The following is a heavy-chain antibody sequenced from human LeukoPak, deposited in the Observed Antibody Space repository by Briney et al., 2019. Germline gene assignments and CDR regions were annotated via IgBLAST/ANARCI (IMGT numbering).Heavy chain of an antibody. D-gene: IGHD6-19*01. Sequence: QPGGSLRLSCAASGFTFSSYAMHWVRQAPGKGLEWVAVIPYDGSNKYYADSVKGRFTISRDNSKNTLYLQMNSLRAEDTAVYYCARDCQWLVIGGVDYWGQGTLVTVSS. CDR1: GFTFSSYA. V-gene: IGHV3-30*04. J-gene: IGHJ4*02. CDR2: IPYDGSNK. CDR3: ARDCQWLVIGGVDY.